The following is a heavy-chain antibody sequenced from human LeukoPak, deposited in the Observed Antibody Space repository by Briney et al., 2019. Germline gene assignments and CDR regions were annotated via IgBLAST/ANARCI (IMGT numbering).Heavy chain of an antibody. CDR1: GFTPSSYW. D-gene: IGHD1-26*01. CDR3: ARVRSGSHWRGKYYYYHYMDV. CDR2: IKQDGSEK. J-gene: IGHJ6*03. Sequence: GGSLRLSCAASGFTPSSYWMSWVRQAPGKGLGWVANIKQDGSEKYYVDSVKGRFTISRDNAKNALYLQMNSLRAEDTAVYYCARVRSGSHWRGKYYYYHYMDVWGKGTTVTVSS. V-gene: IGHV3-7*01.